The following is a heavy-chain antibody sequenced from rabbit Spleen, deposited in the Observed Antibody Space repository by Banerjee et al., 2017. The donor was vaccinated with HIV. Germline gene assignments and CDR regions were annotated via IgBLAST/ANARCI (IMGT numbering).Heavy chain of an antibody. D-gene: IGHD8-1*01. CDR1: GVSFSSSSS. CDR2: IAGGSGGFT. CDR3: ARDTGSSFSSYGMDL. J-gene: IGHJ6*01. V-gene: IGHV1S40*01. Sequence: SLEESGGDLVKPGASLTLTYTASGVSFSSSSSMCWVRQAPGKGLEWISCIAGGSGGFTYSATWAKGRFTCSKTSSTTVTLQMTSLTVADTATYFCARDTGSSFSSYGMDLWGQGTLVTVS.